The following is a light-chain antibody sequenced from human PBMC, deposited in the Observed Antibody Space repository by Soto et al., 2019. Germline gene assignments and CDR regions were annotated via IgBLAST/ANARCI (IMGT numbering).Light chain of an antibody. CDR1: QSISRY. CDR3: QQSYITPPRT. J-gene: IGKJ1*01. CDR2: ATS. V-gene: IGKV1-39*01. Sequence: DIQMTQSPSSLSASVGDRVTITCRASQSISRYLNWYQQKPGKAPKLLIYATSSLQSGVPSRFSGSGSWTDFTLTISSLQPEDFATYFCQQSYITPPRTFGQGTKVEIK.